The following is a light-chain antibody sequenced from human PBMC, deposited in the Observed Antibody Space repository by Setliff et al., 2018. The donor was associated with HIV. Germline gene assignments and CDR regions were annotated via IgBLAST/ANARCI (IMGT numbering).Light chain of an antibody. V-gene: IGLV2-14*01. CDR3: CSYAGSGTNV. CDR1: SRDVGGYNY. CDR2: EVS. Sequence: QSALTQPASVSGSPGQSITISCTGTSRDVGGYNYVSWYQQHPGKAPKLMIYEVSNRPSGVSNRFSGSKSGNTASLTISGLQAEDEADYYCCSYAGSGTNVFGTGTKVTVL. J-gene: IGLJ1*01.